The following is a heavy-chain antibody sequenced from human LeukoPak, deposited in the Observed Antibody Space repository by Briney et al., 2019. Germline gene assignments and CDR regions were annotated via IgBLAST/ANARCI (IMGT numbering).Heavy chain of an antibody. CDR2: ISGSGGST. CDR1: GFTFSSYA. V-gene: IGHV3-23*01. CDR3: AKGLYCSGGSCYPYYYYYMDV. Sequence: GGSLRLSCAASGFTFSSYAMSWVRQAPGKGVEWVSAISGSGGSTYYADSVKGRFTISRDNSKNTLYLQMNSLRAEDTAVYYCAKGLYCSGGSCYPYYYYYMDVWGKGTTVTVSS. J-gene: IGHJ6*03. D-gene: IGHD2-15*01.